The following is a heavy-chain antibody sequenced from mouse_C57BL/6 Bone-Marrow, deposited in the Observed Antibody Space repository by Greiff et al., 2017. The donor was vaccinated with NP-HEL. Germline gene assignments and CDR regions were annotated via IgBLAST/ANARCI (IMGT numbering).Heavy chain of an antibody. CDR1: GYTFTSYW. Sequence: QVHVKQPGAELVKPGASVKMSCKASGYTFTSYWITWVKQRPGQGLEWIGDIYPGSGSTNYNEKFKSKAPLTVDTSSSTAHMQLSSLTSEASSVYYCARCVNTTVVESFWYFDVWGTGTTVTVSS. CDR3: ARCVNTTVVESFWYFDV. CDR2: IYPGSGST. V-gene: IGHV1-55*01. D-gene: IGHD1-1*01. J-gene: IGHJ1*03.